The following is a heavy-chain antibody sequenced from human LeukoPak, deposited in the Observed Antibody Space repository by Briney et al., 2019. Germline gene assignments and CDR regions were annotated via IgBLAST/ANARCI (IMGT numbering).Heavy chain of an antibody. J-gene: IGHJ4*02. D-gene: IGHD3-9*01. CDR3: AKDRAPVLRYFDWLLPPYYFDY. Sequence: PGGSLRLSCAASGFTFDDYAVHWVRQAPGQGLECVSLISGDGGSTYYADSVKGRFTISRDNSKNSLYLQMNSLRTEDTALYYCAKDRAPVLRYFDWLLPPYYFDYWGQGTLVTVSS. V-gene: IGHV3-43*02. CDR1: GFTFDDYA. CDR2: ISGDGGST.